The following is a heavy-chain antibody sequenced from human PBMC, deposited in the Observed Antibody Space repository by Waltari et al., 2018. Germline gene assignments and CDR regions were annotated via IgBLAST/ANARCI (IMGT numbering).Heavy chain of an antibody. Sequence: EVQLVESGGGLVQPGRSLSLSCTASGFTFGDYAMSWFRQAPGKGLEWVGFIRSKAYGGTTEDAASGKGRFTISRDDSKSIAYLQMNRLKTEDTAVYYCVEMATITGRVDAVDIWGQGTMVTVSA. CDR2: IRSKAYGGTT. CDR3: VEMATITGRVDAVDI. D-gene: IGHD5-12*01. V-gene: IGHV3-49*03. J-gene: IGHJ3*02. CDR1: GFTFGDYA.